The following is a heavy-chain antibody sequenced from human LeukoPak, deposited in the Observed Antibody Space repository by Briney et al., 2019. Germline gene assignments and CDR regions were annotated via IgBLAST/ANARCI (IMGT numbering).Heavy chain of an antibody. Sequence: GGSLRLSCAASGFTFRNYAMSWVRQAPGKGLEWVSAISGSGDSTYYADSVKGRFTISRDNSKNTLYLQMNSLRAEDTAVYYCAKDQDCSITSCYVFDCWGQGTLAIVSS. V-gene: IGHV3-23*01. D-gene: IGHD2-2*01. CDR1: GFTFRNYA. CDR3: AKDQDCSITSCYVFDC. J-gene: IGHJ4*02. CDR2: ISGSGDST.